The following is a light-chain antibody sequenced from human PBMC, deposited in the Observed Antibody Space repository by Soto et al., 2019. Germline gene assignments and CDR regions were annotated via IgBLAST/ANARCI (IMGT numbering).Light chain of an antibody. Sequence: QSALTQPASVSGSPGQSITISCAGTSSDVGNYKLVSWYQQHPGKAPKLMISEVSKRPSGVSNRFSGSKSGNTASLTISGLQAEDEADYYCCSYAGSSNVVFAGGTKLTVL. V-gene: IGLV2-23*02. CDR1: SSDVGNYKL. CDR3: CSYAGSSNVV. CDR2: EVS. J-gene: IGLJ2*01.